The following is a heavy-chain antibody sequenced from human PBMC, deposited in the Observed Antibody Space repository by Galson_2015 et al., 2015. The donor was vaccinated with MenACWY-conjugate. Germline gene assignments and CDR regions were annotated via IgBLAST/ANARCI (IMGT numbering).Heavy chain of an antibody. D-gene: IGHD1-1*01. Sequence: SVKVSCKASGYTFTAYYIHWVRQAPGQGLEWMGWINPNSGVTKYAQKFQGRVTMTRDTSISTAYVELSRLTSDDTAVYYCARHNPDNSRERFDYWGQGTLVTVSS. J-gene: IGHJ4*02. CDR1: GYTFTAYY. CDR3: ARHNPDNSRERFDY. CDR2: INPNSGVT. V-gene: IGHV1-2*02.